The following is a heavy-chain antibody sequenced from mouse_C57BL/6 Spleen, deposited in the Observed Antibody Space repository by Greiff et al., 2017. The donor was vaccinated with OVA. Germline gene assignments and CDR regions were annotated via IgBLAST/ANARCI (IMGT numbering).Heavy chain of an antibody. Sequence: EVQLQQSGAELVKPGASVKLSCTASGFNIKDYYMHWVKQRTEQGLEWIGRIDPEDGETNYAPKIQGKATITADTSSNTAYLQLSSLTSEDTAVYYCARGAQATSSEFAYWGQGTLVTVSA. D-gene: IGHD3-2*02. J-gene: IGHJ3*01. CDR1: GFNIKDYY. V-gene: IGHV14-2*01. CDR2: IDPEDGET. CDR3: ARGAQATSSEFAY.